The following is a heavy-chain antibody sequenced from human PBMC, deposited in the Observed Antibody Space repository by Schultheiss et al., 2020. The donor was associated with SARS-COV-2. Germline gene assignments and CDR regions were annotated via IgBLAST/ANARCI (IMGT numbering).Heavy chain of an antibody. CDR2: ISYDGSNK. D-gene: IGHD2-2*01. CDR1: GFTFSSYA. CDR3: ARDGQYQLLYYGLDV. Sequence: GGSLRLSCAASGFTFSSYAMHWVRQAPGKGLEWVAVISYDGSNKYYADSVKGRFTISRDNSKNSLYLQMNSLRAEDTAVYYCARDGQYQLLYYGLDVWGQGTTVTVSS. V-gene: IGHV3-30-3*01. J-gene: IGHJ6*02.